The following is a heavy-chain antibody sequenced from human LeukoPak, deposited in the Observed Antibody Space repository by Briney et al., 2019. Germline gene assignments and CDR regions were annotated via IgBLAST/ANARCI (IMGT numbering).Heavy chain of an antibody. CDR1: GFTFSSYS. J-gene: IGHJ4*02. CDR3: ARASEFDY. CDR2: ISGIGSYI. Sequence: PGGSLRLSCAASGFTFSSYSMTWVRQAPGKGLEWVSSISGIGSYIFYADSVKGRFTISRDNGKNSLYLQMNSLRAEDTAVYYCARASEFDYWGQGTLVTVSS. V-gene: IGHV3-21*01.